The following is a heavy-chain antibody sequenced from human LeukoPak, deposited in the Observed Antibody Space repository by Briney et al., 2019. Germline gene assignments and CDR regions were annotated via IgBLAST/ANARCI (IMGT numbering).Heavy chain of an antibody. D-gene: IGHD3-22*01. CDR3: ARAPTGPHYYDTFGAFDI. Sequence: SETLSLTCTVSGGSISSYYWSWIRQPPGKGLEWIGYIYYSGSTNYNPSLKSRVTISVDTSKNQFSLKLSSVTAADTAVYYCARAPTGPHYYDTFGAFDIWVEGAIVTVSS. CDR2: IYYSGST. J-gene: IGHJ3*02. CDR1: GGSISSYY. V-gene: IGHV4-59*01.